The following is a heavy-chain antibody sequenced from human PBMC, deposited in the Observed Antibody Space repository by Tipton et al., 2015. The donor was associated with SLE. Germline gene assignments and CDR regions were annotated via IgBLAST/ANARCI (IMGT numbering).Heavy chain of an antibody. J-gene: IGHJ3*02. D-gene: IGHD2-21*02. CDR3: ARGAEAYCGGDCYFDAFDI. CDR1: GGSISRGGYS. V-gene: IGHV4-30-2*01. Sequence: TLSLTCAVSGGSISRGGYSWSWIRQPPGKGLEWIGYIYHSGSTYYNPSLKSQVTISEDTSKNQFSLKLSSVTAADTAVYYCARGAEAYCGGDCYFDAFDIWGQGTMVTVSS. CDR2: IYHSGST.